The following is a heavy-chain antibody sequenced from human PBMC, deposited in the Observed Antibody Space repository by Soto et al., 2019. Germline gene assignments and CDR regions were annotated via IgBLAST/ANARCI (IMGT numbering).Heavy chain of an antibody. CDR2: VSHDGRNT. CDR1: GFTFSDYA. J-gene: IGHJ4*02. D-gene: IGHD6-19*01. V-gene: IGHV3-30*18. CDR3: AKGGRQWLVTSDFNY. Sequence: VQLVESGGGVVQPGRSLRLSCAASGFTFSDYAMHWVRQAPGKGLEWVAVVSHDGRNTHYADSVKGRFTISRDSSKNTGSLEMTSLRAEDTAVYYGAKGGRQWLVTSDFNYWGQGALVNVSS.